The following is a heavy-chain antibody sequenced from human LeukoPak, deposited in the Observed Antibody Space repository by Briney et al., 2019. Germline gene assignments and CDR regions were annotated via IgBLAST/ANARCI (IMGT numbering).Heavy chain of an antibody. CDR1: GYTFTGYY. J-gene: IGHJ4*02. CDR3: AKDEWELLHLFDY. Sequence: GASVKVSCKASGYTFTGYYMHWVRQAPGQGLEWMGWINPNSGGTNYAQKFQGRVTMTRDTSISTAYMELSRLRSDDTAVYYCAKDEWELLHLFDYWGQGTLVTVSS. D-gene: IGHD1-26*01. CDR2: INPNSGGT. V-gene: IGHV1-2*02.